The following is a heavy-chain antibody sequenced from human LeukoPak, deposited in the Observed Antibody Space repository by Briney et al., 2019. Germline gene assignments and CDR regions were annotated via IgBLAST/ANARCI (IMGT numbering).Heavy chain of an antibody. V-gene: IGHV3-7*01. CDR3: ARAQDAYRLDP. D-gene: IGHD3-16*01. CDR2: TNPGGTEK. CDR1: GFTFSNNW. J-gene: IGHJ5*02. Sequence: HPGGSLRLSCAASGFTFSNNWMNWVRQAPGKGLEWVGNTNPGGTEKYYVDPVTGRFTISRDNAKNSLYLQMNSLRVEDTAVYYCARAQDAYRLDPWGQGTLVTVSS.